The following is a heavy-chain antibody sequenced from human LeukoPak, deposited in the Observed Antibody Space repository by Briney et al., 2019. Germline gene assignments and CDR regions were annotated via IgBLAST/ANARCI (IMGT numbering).Heavy chain of an antibody. CDR1: GGTFSSYA. Sequence: SVKVSCKASGGTFSSYAISWVRQAPGQGLEWMGGIIPIFGTANYAQKFQGRVTITTDGSTSTAYMELSSLRSEDTAVYYCARVPIYDYYGSGSDHDAFDIWGQGTMVTVSS. V-gene: IGHV1-69*05. D-gene: IGHD3-10*01. J-gene: IGHJ3*02. CDR3: ARVPIYDYYGSGSDHDAFDI. CDR2: IIPIFGTA.